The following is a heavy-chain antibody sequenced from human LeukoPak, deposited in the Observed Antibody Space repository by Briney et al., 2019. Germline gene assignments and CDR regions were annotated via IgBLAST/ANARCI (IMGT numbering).Heavy chain of an antibody. Sequence: GGSLRLSCAASGFTFSSYSINWVRQAPGKGLEWVSYITSSSSIIYYGDSVKGRFTVTRDNGKNSVYLQMNSLRVEDTAVYYCARLPTKKGVRGVIMKEVDYWGQGTLVTVSS. CDR2: ITSSSSII. D-gene: IGHD3-10*01. CDR3: ARLPTKKGVRGVIMKEVDY. J-gene: IGHJ4*02. V-gene: IGHV3-48*01. CDR1: GFTFSSYS.